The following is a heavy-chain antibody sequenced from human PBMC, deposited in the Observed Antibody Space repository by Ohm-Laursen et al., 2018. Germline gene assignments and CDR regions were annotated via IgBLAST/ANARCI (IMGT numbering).Heavy chain of an antibody. CDR2: IYYSGST. J-gene: IGHJ4*02. CDR1: GGSISSSSYY. Sequence: SETLSLTCTVSGGSISSSSYYWGWIRQPPGKELEWIGSIYYSGSTYYNPSLKSRVTISVDTSKNQFSLKLTSVTAADTAVYYCARGLPNGSGYSAMAIWGQGTLVTVSS. CDR3: ARGLPNGSGYSAMAI. V-gene: IGHV4-39*01. D-gene: IGHD3-22*01.